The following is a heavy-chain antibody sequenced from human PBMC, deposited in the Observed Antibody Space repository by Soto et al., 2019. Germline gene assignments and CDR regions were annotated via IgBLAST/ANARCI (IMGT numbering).Heavy chain of an antibody. V-gene: IGHV4-4*02. D-gene: IGHD6-13*01. CDR2: TYHSGTT. J-gene: IGHJ5*02. Sequence: QVQLQESGPGLVQPSGTLSLTCAVSGDSLNNSHWWSWVRQTPGKGLEWIWGTYHSGTTNYNPSLKTRVTISIVKSKNQFPLKMNSVTAADTAVYYCAREVNSSPARGPSWCDPWGQGTLVAVSS. CDR1: GDSLNNSHW. CDR3: AREVNSSPARGPSWCDP.